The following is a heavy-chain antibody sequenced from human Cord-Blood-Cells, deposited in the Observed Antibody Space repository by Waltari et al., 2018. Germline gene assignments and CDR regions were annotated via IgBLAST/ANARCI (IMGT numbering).Heavy chain of an antibody. Sequence: QLQLQESGPGLVKPSETLSLTCTVSGGSISSSSYYWGWIRQPPGKGLEWIGSIYYSGSTYSNPSLKSRVTISVDTSKNQFSLKLSSVTAADTAVYYCARAGYSSSYYYYGMDVWGQGTTVTVSS. CDR2: IYYSGST. D-gene: IGHD6-13*01. CDR1: GGSISSSSYY. CDR3: ARAGYSSSYYYYGMDV. V-gene: IGHV4-39*01. J-gene: IGHJ6*02.